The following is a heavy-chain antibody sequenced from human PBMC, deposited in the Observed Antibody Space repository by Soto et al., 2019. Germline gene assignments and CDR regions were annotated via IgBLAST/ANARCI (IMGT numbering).Heavy chain of an antibody. Sequence: EVQLLEPGGGLVQPGGSLRLSCAASGFTFSSYAMSWVRQAPGKGLEWVSVISGSGGSTDYADSVKGRFTISRDNSKNTLYLQMNSLRAEDTAVYYCAKDLWFGEPRRHYGMDVWGQGTTVTVSS. CDR1: GFTFSSYA. V-gene: IGHV3-23*01. CDR2: ISGSGGST. CDR3: AKDLWFGEPRRHYGMDV. J-gene: IGHJ6*02. D-gene: IGHD3-10*01.